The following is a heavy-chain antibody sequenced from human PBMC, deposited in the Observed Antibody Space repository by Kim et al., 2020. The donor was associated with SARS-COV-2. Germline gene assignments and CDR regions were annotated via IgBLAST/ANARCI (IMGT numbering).Heavy chain of an antibody. D-gene: IGHD3-3*01. CDR2: MNPNSGNT. V-gene: IGHV1-8*01. Sequence: ASVKVSCKASGYTFTSYDINWVRQATGQGLEWMGWMNPNSGNTGYAQKFQGRVTMTRNTSISTAYMELSSLRSEDTAVYYCARGGGDLYYDFWSGYYRRGMDVWGQGTTVTVSS. CDR3: ARGGGDLYYDFWSGYYRRGMDV. J-gene: IGHJ6*02. CDR1: GYTFTSYD.